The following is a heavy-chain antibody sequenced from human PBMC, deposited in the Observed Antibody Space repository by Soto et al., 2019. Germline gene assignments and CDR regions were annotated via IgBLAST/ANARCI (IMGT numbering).Heavy chain of an antibody. CDR2: IYYSGST. CDR1: GGSISSYY. Sequence: PSETLSLTCTVSGGSISSYYWSWIRQPPGKGLEWIGYIYYSGSTNYNPSLKSRVTISVDTSKNQFSLKLSSVTAADTAVYYCARVLGYCSGGSCYPYYYGMDVWGQGTTVTVSS. J-gene: IGHJ6*02. CDR3: ARVLGYCSGGSCYPYYYGMDV. D-gene: IGHD2-15*01. V-gene: IGHV4-59*01.